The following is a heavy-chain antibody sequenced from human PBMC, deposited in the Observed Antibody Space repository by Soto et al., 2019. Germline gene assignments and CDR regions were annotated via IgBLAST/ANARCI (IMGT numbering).Heavy chain of an antibody. V-gene: IGHV3-48*02. CDR3: ARVRREYYYYYYGMDV. J-gene: IGHJ6*02. CDR1: EFAFNYYG. Sequence: GGSLRLSCAASEFAFNYYGMNWVRQAPGKGLEWVSYISSSSSTRNYADSVKGRFTISRDNAKNSLYLQMNSLRDEDTAVYYCARVRREYYYYYYGMDVWGQGTTVTVSS. CDR2: ISSSSSTR.